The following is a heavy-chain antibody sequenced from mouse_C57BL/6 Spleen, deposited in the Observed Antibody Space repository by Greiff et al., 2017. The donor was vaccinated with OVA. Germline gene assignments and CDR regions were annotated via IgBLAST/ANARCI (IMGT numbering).Heavy chain of an antibody. CDR3: ARHGLGLYYFDY. V-gene: IGHV5-6*01. J-gene: IGHJ2*01. CDR1: GFTFSSYG. Sequence: EVMLVESGGDLVKPGGSLKLSCAASGFTFSSYGMSWVRQTPDKRLEWVATISSGGSYTYYPDSVKGRFTISRDNAKNTLYLQMSSLKSEDTAMYYCARHGLGLYYFDYWGQGTTLTVSS. D-gene: IGHD3-1*01. CDR2: ISSGGSYT.